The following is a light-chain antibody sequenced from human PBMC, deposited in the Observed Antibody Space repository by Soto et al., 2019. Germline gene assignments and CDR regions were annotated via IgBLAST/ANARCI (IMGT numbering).Light chain of an antibody. Sequence: DIQMTQSPSTLPAFVGDTVTITCRASRTISSWLAWYQQKPGKAPKLLFYKASSSETGVPSRFSGSGSGTDFTLTIRSLQPDDFATYYCQQYDLYPWTFGQGTKVEI. V-gene: IGKV1-5*03. CDR2: KAS. J-gene: IGKJ1*01. CDR3: QQYDLYPWT. CDR1: RTISSW.